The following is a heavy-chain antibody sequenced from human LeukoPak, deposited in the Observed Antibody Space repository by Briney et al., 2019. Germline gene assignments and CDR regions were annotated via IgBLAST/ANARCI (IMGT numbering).Heavy chain of an antibody. CDR2: ISSSGSSI. V-gene: IGHV3-48*04. Sequence: GGSLRLSCAASGFTFSSYSMNWVRQAPGKGLEWVSYISSSGSSIYYTDSVKGRFTISRDNAKNSLYLQVNSLRAEDTAVYYCARGRGSYFDFWGQGTLVTVSS. CDR1: GFTFSSYS. J-gene: IGHJ4*02. D-gene: IGHD3-10*01. CDR3: ARGRGSYFDF.